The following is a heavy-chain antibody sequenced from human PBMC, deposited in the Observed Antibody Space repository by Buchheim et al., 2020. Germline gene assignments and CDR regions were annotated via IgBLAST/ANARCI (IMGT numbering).Heavy chain of an antibody. V-gene: IGHV4-31*03. CDR3: ARSVVLGREAAHPGPFDY. D-gene: IGHD2-21*01. Sequence: QVQLQESGPGLVKPSQTLSLTCTVSGGSISRGGYYWSWIRQHPGKGLEWIGDIYYSGSTYHNPSLKSRVTISVATSKNQFSLKLSSVTAADTAVYYCARSVVLGREAAHPGPFDYWGQGTL. CDR1: GGSISRGGYY. CDR2: IYYSGST. J-gene: IGHJ4*02.